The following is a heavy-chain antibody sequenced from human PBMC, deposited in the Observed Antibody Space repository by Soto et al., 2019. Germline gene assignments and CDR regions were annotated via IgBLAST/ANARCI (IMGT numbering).Heavy chain of an antibody. D-gene: IGHD2-2*01. V-gene: IGHV3-23*01. CDR3: AKDKVGRYCSRSSCLYSFDY. J-gene: IGHJ4*02. Sequence: EVQLLESGGGLVQPGGSLRLSCTASGFTFSTYAMSWVRQAPGKGLEWVSTISDSGSTYYADSGKGRFTISRDNSKNTLYLEMNRLRAEDTAVYYCAKDKVGRYCSRSSCLYSFDYWGQGTLVTVSS. CDR2: ISDSGST. CDR1: GFTFSTYA.